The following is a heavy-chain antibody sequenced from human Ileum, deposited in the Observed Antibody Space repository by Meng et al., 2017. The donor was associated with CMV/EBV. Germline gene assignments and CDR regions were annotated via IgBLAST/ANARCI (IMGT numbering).Heavy chain of an antibody. CDR2: IRSSGSTI. D-gene: IGHD2-15*01. J-gene: IGHJ4*02. Sequence: SDYYMSWIRQAPGKGLEWVSYIRSSGSTIYYADSVKGRFTISRDNAKNSLYLQMNSLRAEDTAVYYCARVMGYCSGGSCYSDYFDYWGQGTLVTVSS. CDR1: SDYY. CDR3: ARVMGYCSGGSCYSDYFDY. V-gene: IGHV3-11*01.